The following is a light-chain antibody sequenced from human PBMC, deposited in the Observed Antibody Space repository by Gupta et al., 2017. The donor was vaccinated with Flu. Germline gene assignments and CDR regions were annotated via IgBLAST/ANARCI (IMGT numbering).Light chain of an antibody. Sequence: DIQMTQSPSSLSASVGDRVTITCRASQSIRSYLNWYQQKPGKAPKLLIYAASSLQSGVPSRFSGSGDGKDVTLTISSLQQEDFATYYCQQSDSTPPYSFGQGTKMEIK. CDR1: QSIRSY. CDR2: AAS. V-gene: IGKV1-39*01. J-gene: IGKJ2*03. CDR3: QQSDSTPPYS.